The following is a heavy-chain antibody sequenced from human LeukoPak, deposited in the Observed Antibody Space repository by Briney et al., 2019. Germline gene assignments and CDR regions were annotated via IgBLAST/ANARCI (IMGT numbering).Heavy chain of an antibody. V-gene: IGHV7-4-1*02. CDR1: GYTFTSYA. D-gene: IGHD6-19*01. CDR2: INTNTGNP. Sequence: ASVKVSCKASGYTFTSYAMNWLRQAPGQGLEWMGWINTNTGNPTYAQGFTGRFVFSLDTSVSTAYLQISSLKAEDTAVYYCARGTGAVAVYHFDYWGQGALVTVSS. J-gene: IGHJ4*02. CDR3: ARGTGAVAVYHFDY.